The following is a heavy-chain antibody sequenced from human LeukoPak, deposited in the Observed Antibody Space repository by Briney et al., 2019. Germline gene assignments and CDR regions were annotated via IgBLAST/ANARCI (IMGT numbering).Heavy chain of an antibody. CDR2: INHSGST. Sequence: SETLSLTCAVYGGSFSGYYWSWIRQPPGKGLEWIGEINHSGSTNYNPSLKSRVTISVDTPKNQFSLKLSSVTAADTAVYYCAGRFRGVLNFWGQGTLVTVSS. CDR3: AGRFRGVLNF. D-gene: IGHD3-10*01. CDR1: GGSFSGYY. J-gene: IGHJ4*02. V-gene: IGHV4-34*01.